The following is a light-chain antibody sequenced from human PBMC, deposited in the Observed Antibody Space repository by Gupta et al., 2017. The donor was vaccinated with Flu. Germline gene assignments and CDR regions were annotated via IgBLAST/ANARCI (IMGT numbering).Light chain of an antibody. CDR2: FAS. CDR3: QLYYNWHPWT. Sequence: EIVMTQSPATLSVSPGEKVTLPCRASQSVNNNLAWYQQKPGQAPRLLIYFASTRAPGVPARFSGSGSGTEFTLTIRSLESEDFAVYYCQLYYNWHPWTFGQGTKVEVK. V-gene: IGKV3-15*01. J-gene: IGKJ1*01. CDR1: QSVNNN.